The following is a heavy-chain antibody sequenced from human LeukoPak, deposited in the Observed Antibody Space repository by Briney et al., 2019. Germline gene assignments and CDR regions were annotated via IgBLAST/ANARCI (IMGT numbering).Heavy chain of an antibody. CDR1: GGSISSGDYY. CDR2: IYYSGST. J-gene: IGHJ3*02. CDR3: ARVPQTYYYDSSVGGAALDI. D-gene: IGHD3-22*01. Sequence: PSETLSLTCTVSGGSISSGDYYWSWIRQPPGKGLEWIGYIYYSGSTYHNPSLKSRVTISVDTSKNQFSLKLSSVTAADTAVYYCARVPQTYYYDSSVGGAALDIWGQGTMVTVSS. V-gene: IGHV4-30-4*08.